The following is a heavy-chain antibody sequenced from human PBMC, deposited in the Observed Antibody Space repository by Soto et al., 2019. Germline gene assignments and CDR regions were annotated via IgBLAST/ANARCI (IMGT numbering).Heavy chain of an antibody. Sequence: SQTLSLTCAISGDSVSSNSAAWNWIRQSPSRGLEWLGRTYYRSKWYNDYAVSVKSRITINPDTSKNQFSLQLNSVTPEDTALYYCARDGVGDTTFFGYYDYWGQGTLVTVSS. J-gene: IGHJ4*02. CDR2: TYYRSKWYN. CDR1: GDSVSSNSAA. CDR3: ARDGVGDTTFFGYYDY. V-gene: IGHV6-1*01. D-gene: IGHD1-26*01.